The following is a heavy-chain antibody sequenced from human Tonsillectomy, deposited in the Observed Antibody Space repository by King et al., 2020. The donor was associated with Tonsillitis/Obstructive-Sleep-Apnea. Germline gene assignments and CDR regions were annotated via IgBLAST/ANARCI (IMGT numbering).Heavy chain of an antibody. D-gene: IGHD2/OR15-2a*01. CDR1: GFTFGSFW. Sequence: VQLVESGGGLVQPGGSLRLSCGASGFTFGSFWMGWVRQAPGKGLEWVANIKQDASAKHYVESVEGRFTISRDNAKNSLYLQMNSLRAEDTAVYYCATHLGFYVHDSWGQGTLVTVSS. V-gene: IGHV3-7*02. J-gene: IGHJ4*02. CDR2: IKQDASAK. CDR3: ATHLGFYVHDS.